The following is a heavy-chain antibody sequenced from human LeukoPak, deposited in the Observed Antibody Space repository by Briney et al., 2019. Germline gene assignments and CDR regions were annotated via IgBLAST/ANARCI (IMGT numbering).Heavy chain of an antibody. CDR2: IGASGADT. Sequence: GGSLRLSCTASGFTFSTYAMTWVRQAPGKGLDWVSAIGASGADTYYADSAKGRFTVSRDNSKNTLYLQMSSLRAEDTGTYYCAKTHYDLLDVWGQGTTVTVSS. CDR1: GFTFSTYA. V-gene: IGHV3-23*01. J-gene: IGHJ6*02. CDR3: AKTHYDLLDV. D-gene: IGHD5-12*01.